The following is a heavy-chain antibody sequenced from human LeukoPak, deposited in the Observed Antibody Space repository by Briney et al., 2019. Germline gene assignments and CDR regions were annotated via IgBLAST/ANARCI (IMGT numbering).Heavy chain of an antibody. D-gene: IGHD6-19*01. Sequence: GGSLRLSCAASGFTFSSYSMNWVRQAPGKGLEWISYISSSGSTIYYADSVKGRYTISRDNAKNSLYLQMNSLRAEDTALYYCAPGNKLQWLSTPFDYWGQGTLVTVSS. CDR1: GFTFSSYS. CDR3: APGNKLQWLSTPFDY. J-gene: IGHJ4*02. CDR2: ISSSGSTI. V-gene: IGHV3-48*01.